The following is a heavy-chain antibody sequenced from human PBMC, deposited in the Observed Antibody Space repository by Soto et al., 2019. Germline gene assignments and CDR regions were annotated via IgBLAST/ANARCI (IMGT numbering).Heavy chain of an antibody. D-gene: IGHD6-13*01. V-gene: IGHV3-30*03. CDR3: ATPVGSRWYHQDYFDY. J-gene: IGHJ4*02. Sequence: QVQLVESGGGVVQPGRSLRLSCAASGFTFSSYGMHWVRQAPGKGLEWVAVISYDGSNKYYADSVKGRFTISRDNSKKTLYLQMNSLRAEDTAVYYCATPVGSRWYHQDYFDYWGQGTLVTVSS. CDR1: GFTFSSYG. CDR2: ISYDGSNK.